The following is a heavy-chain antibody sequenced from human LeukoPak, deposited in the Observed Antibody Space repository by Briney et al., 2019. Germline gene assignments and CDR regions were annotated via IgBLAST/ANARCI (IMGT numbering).Heavy chain of an antibody. V-gene: IGHV3-33*01. CDR1: GFTFSSYG. J-gene: IGHJ4*02. CDR3: ARGNTAVVT. CDR2: IWYDGSNT. Sequence: GGSLRLSCAASGFTFSSYGMHWVRQAPGKGLEWVAVIWYDGSNTYYADSAKGRFTISRDNSKNTLYLQMNSLRAEDTAVYYCARGNTAVVTWGQGTLVTVSS. D-gene: IGHD5-18*01.